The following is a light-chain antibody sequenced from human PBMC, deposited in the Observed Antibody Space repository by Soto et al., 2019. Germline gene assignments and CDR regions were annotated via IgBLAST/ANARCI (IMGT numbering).Light chain of an antibody. Sequence: QSALTQPASVSGSPGQSITISCTGTSSDVGGYNYVSWYQQHPGKAPKLMIYDVSNRPSGVSNRFSGSKSGNTASLTISGLHAEYEADYYCSSYTSSSTPYVFGTGTKVTVL. J-gene: IGLJ1*01. V-gene: IGLV2-14*01. CDR2: DVS. CDR1: SSDVGGYNY. CDR3: SSYTSSSTPYV.